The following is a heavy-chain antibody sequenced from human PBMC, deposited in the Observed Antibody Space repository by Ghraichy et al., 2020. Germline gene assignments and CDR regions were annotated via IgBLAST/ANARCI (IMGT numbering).Heavy chain of an antibody. CDR1: GFTFSSYS. J-gene: IGHJ6*02. CDR3: ARDLYDSSGYYYYYYYYGMDV. Sequence: GGSLRLSCAASGFTFSSYSMNWVRQAPGKGLEWVSSISSSSSYIYYADSVKGRFTISRDNAKNSLYLQMNSLRAEDTAVYYCARDLYDSSGYYYYYYYYGMDVWGQGTTVTVSS. D-gene: IGHD3-22*01. CDR2: ISSSSSYI. V-gene: IGHV3-21*01.